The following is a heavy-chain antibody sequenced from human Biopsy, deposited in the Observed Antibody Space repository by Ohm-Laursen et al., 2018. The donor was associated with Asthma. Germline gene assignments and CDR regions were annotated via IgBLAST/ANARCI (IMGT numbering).Heavy chain of an antibody. CDR2: LGGNPSGGAT. V-gene: IGHV3-49*03. Sequence: SLRLSCAATGITFGDYAVTWFRQAPGKGVEWVGFLGGNPSGGATDYAVSVKGRFTISRDESGSIAYLQMNSLKTDDTAVYYCARGSVLYNSSTRRFDLWGQGTLVSVSS. D-gene: IGHD6-13*01. CDR3: ARGSVLYNSSTRRFDL. J-gene: IGHJ5*02. CDR1: GITFGDYA.